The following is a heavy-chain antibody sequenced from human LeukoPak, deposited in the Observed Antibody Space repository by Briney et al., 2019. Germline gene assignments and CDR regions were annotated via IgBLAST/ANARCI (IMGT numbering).Heavy chain of an antibody. Sequence: ASVKVSCKASGYTFTGYYMHWVRQAPGQGLEWMGWINPNSGGTNYAQKFQGRVTMTRDTSISTAYMELSRGTSDGTAVYFCARDQVGGVVPAASLNYWGQGTLVTVSS. J-gene: IGHJ4*02. CDR1: GYTFTGYY. D-gene: IGHD2-2*01. CDR2: INPNSGGT. V-gene: IGHV1-2*02. CDR3: ARDQVGGVVPAASLNY.